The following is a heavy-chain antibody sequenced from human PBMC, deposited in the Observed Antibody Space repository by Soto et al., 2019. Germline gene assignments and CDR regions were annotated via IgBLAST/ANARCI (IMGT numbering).Heavy chain of an antibody. Sequence: EVQLLESGGGLVQPGGSLRLSCAASGFTFSSYAMSWVRQAPGKGLEWVSAISGSGLSTYYADSVKGRFTVSRDTSKNSLFLQMDSLRAEDTAVYYCAKEPGNYPSVYFDYLGQGTLVTFSS. CDR2: ISGSGLST. J-gene: IGHJ4*02. D-gene: IGHD4-4*01. CDR3: AKEPGNYPSVYFDY. V-gene: IGHV3-23*01. CDR1: GFTFSSYA.